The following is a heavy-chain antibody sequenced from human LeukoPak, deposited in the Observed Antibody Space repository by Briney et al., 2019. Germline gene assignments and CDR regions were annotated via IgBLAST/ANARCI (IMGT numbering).Heavy chain of an antibody. CDR1: GFTFSSYW. CDR2: IKQDGSEK. CDR3: ATDGIVGATYGLGFDY. D-gene: IGHD1-26*01. Sequence: GGSLRLSCAASGFTFSSYWMSWVRQAPGKGLEWVANIKQDGSEKYYVDSVKGRFTISRDNAKNTLYLQMNSLRAEDTAVYYCATDGIVGATYGLGFDYWGQGTLVTVSS. J-gene: IGHJ4*02. V-gene: IGHV3-7*01.